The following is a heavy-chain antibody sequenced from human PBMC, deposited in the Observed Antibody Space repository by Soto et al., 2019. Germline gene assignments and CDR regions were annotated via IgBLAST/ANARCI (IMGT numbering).Heavy chain of an antibody. D-gene: IGHD2-21*02. J-gene: IGHJ6*03. Sequence: EVQLVESGGGLVQPGRSLRLSCAASGFTFDDYAMHWVRQAPGKGLEWVSGINWNSGNIGYADSVKGRFTISRDNAKNSLYLQMNNLRAEDTALYYCAKSSGGACCSYYMDVWGKGTTVTVSS. CDR3: AKSSGGACCSYYMDV. CDR1: GFTFDDYA. CDR2: INWNSGNI. V-gene: IGHV3-9*01.